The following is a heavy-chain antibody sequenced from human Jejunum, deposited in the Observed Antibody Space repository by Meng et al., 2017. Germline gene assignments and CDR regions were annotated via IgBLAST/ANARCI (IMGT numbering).Heavy chain of an antibody. V-gene: IGHV2-5*02. Sequence: YVAGLPLVDPSQALHLPSTSSGFTTRLTVGAVGRIRQPPGKVLESLAFIYWDDGKRYTPSLKSRLFITKDTSKNLVVLTMTNMDPVDTATYYCAHRQYGSNWNSGNLYYWGQGTLVTVSS. CDR2: IYWDDGK. CDR3: AHRQYGSNWNSGNLYY. CDR1: GFTTRLTVGA. J-gene: IGHJ4*02. D-gene: IGHD1-7*01.